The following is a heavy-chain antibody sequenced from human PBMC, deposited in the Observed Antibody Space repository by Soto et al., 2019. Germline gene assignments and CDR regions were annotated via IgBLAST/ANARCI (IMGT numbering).Heavy chain of an antibody. CDR1: GYSFISYW. Sequence: GESLKISSKGSGYSFISYWIGWVRQMHGKGLEWMGIIYPGDSDTRYSPSFQGQVTISADKSISTAYLQWSSLKASDTAMYYCARRLYSSSWYVVDYWGQGTLVTVSS. J-gene: IGHJ4*02. CDR2: IYPGDSDT. D-gene: IGHD6-13*01. V-gene: IGHV5-51*01. CDR3: ARRLYSSSWYVVDY.